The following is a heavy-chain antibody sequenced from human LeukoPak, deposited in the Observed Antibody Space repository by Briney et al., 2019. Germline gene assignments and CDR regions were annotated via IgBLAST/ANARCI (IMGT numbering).Heavy chain of an antibody. J-gene: IGHJ4*02. D-gene: IGHD3-10*01. CDR2: ISGSGGST. CDR3: AKDRWFGESPFDY. V-gene: IGHV3-23*01. Sequence: SGGSLRLSCAASGFTFSSYAMSWVRQAPGKGLEWVSAISGSGGSTYYADSVKGRFTISRDNSKNTLYLQMNSLRAEDTAVYYCAKDRWFGESPFDYWGQGTLVTVSS. CDR1: GFTFSSYA.